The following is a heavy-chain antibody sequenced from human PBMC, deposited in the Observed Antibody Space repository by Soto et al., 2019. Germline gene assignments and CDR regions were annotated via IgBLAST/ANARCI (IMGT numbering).Heavy chain of an antibody. CDR2: IKQDGSES. V-gene: IGHV3-7*01. Sequence: PGGSLRLSCAASGFTFSNYWMSWVRQAPGKGLEWVANIKQDGSESNYADSVKGRFTISRDNAENSLYLQVTSLRAEDMAVYYCASARHIGPWGQGTLVTVSS. CDR3: ASARHIGP. D-gene: IGHD2-21*01. J-gene: IGHJ5*02. CDR1: GFTFSNYW.